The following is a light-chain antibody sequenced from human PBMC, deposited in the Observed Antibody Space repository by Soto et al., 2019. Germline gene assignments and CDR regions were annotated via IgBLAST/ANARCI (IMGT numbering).Light chain of an antibody. J-gene: IGLJ1*01. V-gene: IGLV2-14*01. CDR2: EVT. Sequence: QSVLTQXASVSGSPGQSITISCTGTSSYIGGYNFVSWYQQHPGKAPKLIIYEVTNRPSGVSDRFSGSKSVNTASLTISGLQAEDEADYYCSLYTTTNTLYVFGTGTKVTVL. CDR1: SSYIGGYNF. CDR3: SLYTTTNTLYV.